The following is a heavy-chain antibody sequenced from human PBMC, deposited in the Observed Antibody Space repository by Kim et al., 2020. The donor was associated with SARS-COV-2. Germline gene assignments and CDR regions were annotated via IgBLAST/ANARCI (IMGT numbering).Heavy chain of an antibody. J-gene: IGHJ6*02. CDR1: GFTFDSYA. CDR3: ARDQWGRGMDV. CDR2: IRNSGDTT. D-gene: IGHD1-26*01. V-gene: IGHV3-23*01. Sequence: GGSLRLSCAASGFTFDSYAMSWVRQAPGKGLDWVSTIRNSGDTTYYADSVNGRFTISRDSSKNTLYLQMNNLRAEDTAVYFCARDQWGRGMDVWGQGTTVTVSS.